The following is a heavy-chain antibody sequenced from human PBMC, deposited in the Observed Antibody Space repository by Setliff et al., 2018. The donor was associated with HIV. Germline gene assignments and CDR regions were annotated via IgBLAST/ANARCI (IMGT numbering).Heavy chain of an antibody. V-gene: IGHV4-61*01. Sequence: SETLSLTCTVSGDSISSGSHYWSWIRQPPGKGLEWIGYIYYSGSTNYNPSLKSRVTISVDTSKNQFSLKLSSVTAADTAVYYCARGAAEDLYYFDYWGQGTLVTVS. D-gene: IGHD3-16*01. J-gene: IGHJ4*02. CDR2: IYYSGST. CDR3: ARGAAEDLYYFDY. CDR1: GDSISSGSHY.